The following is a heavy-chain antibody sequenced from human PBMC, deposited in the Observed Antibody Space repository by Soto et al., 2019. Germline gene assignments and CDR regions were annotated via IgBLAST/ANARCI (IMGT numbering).Heavy chain of an antibody. J-gene: IGHJ5*02. Sequence: GGSLRLSYAASGFTFGSHAMSWVRKAPGKGLEWVSAISGSGGSTYYADSVKGRFTISRDNSKNTLYLQMNSLRAEDTAVYYCATSIAAAGTAWFDPWGQGTLVTVSS. CDR1: GFTFGSHA. D-gene: IGHD6-13*01. CDR2: ISGSGGST. CDR3: ATSIAAAGTAWFDP. V-gene: IGHV3-23*01.